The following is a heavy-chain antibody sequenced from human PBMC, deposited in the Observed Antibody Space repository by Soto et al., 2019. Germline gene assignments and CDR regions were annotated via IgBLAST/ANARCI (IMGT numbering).Heavy chain of an antibody. CDR1: GGSFSGYY. CDR3: ARAGLRSRRIYYYGMDV. Sequence: SETLSLTCAVYGGSFSGYYWSWIRQPPGKGLEWIGEINHSGSTNYNPSLKSRVTISVDTSKNQFSLKLSSVTAADTAVYYCARAGLRSRRIYYYGMDVWGQGTTVTVSS. V-gene: IGHV4-34*01. CDR2: INHSGST. D-gene: IGHD6-13*01. J-gene: IGHJ6*02.